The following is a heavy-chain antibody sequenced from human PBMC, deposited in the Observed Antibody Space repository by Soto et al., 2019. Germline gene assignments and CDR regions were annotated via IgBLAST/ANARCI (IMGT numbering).Heavy chain of an antibody. CDR3: ASNPLWSSGYYPDY. V-gene: IGHV3-74*01. D-gene: IGHD3-22*01. CDR1: GFTFSSYW. Sequence: PGGSLRLSCAASGFTFSSYWMHWVRQAPGKGLVWVSRINSDGSSTSYADSVKGRFTISRDNAKNTLYLQMNSLRAEDTAVYYCASNPLWSSGYYPDYWGQGTLVTVSS. J-gene: IGHJ4*02. CDR2: INSDGSST.